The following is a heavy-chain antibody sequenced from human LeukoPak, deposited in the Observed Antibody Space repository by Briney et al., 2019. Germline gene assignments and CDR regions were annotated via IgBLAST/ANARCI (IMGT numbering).Heavy chain of an antibody. D-gene: IGHD5-12*01. Sequence: GASVKVSCKVSGYTLTELSMHWVRQTPGKGLEWMGGFDPEDGETIYAQKFQGRVTMTEDTSTDTAYMELSSLRSEDTAVYYCATIFMDIVATGVVYWGQGTLVTVSS. V-gene: IGHV1-24*01. J-gene: IGHJ4*02. CDR3: ATIFMDIVATGVVY. CDR1: GYTLTELS. CDR2: FDPEDGET.